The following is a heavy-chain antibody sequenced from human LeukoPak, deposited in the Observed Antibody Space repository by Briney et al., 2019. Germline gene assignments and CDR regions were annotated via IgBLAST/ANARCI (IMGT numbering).Heavy chain of an antibody. V-gene: IGHV5-51*01. J-gene: IGHJ4*02. Sequence: GESLKISGKGSGYTFTIYWIGWVRQLPGKGLEWMGIIYPGDLDIRYSPSFQGQVTISADKSIRTAWLQWACLKASDTAMYYCARQVSGGPSGGGPLEYWGQGTLVTVSS. CDR3: ARQVSGGPSGGGPLEY. CDR2: IYPGDLDI. D-gene: IGHD3-10*01. CDR1: GYTFTIYW.